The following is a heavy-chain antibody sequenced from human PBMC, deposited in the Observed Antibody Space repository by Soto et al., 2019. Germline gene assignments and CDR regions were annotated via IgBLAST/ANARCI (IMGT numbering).Heavy chain of an antibody. J-gene: IGHJ6*02. CDR3: AKTPRIAAADMHYYYYYGMDV. D-gene: IGHD6-13*01. V-gene: IGHV3-30*18. Sequence: QVQLVESGGGVVQPGRSLRLSCAASGFTFSSYGMHWVRQAPGKGLEWVAVISYDGSNKYYADSVKGRFTISRDNSKNTLYLQMNSLRAEDTAVYYCAKTPRIAAADMHYYYYYGMDVWGQGTTVTVSS. CDR2: ISYDGSNK. CDR1: GFTFSSYG.